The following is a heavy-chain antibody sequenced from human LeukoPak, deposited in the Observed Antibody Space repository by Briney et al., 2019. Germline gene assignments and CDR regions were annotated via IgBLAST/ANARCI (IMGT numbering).Heavy chain of an antibody. CDR3: ARADSAHYYDSGNYFNYYYMDV. D-gene: IGHD3-10*01. J-gene: IGHJ6*03. CDR2: IYYTGNT. V-gene: IGHV4-59*11. CDR1: GGSISSHY. Sequence: SETLSLTCTVSGGSISSHYWTWIRQPPGKGLEVIGYIYYTGNTNYNLSLRSRVTVSLDTSKNQISLQVSSVTAADSAVYSCARADSAHYYDSGNYFNYYYMDVWGKGTTVTVSS.